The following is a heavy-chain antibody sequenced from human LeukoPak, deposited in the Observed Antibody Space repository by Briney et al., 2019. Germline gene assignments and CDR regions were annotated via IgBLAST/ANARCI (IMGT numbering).Heavy chain of an antibody. Sequence: SETLSLTCTVSGSSISSSSYYWGWIRQPPGKGLEWIGNIYYSGSTYYNPSLKSRVTISVDTSKNQFSLKLSSVTAADTAVYYCASAFYDSSGYYLLFDYWGQGTLVTVSS. D-gene: IGHD3-22*01. J-gene: IGHJ4*02. CDR1: GSSISSSSYY. V-gene: IGHV4-39*01. CDR2: IYYSGST. CDR3: ASAFYDSSGYYLLFDY.